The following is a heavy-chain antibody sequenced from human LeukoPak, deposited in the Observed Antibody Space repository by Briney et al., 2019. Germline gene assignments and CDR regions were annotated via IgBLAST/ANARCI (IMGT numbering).Heavy chain of an antibody. D-gene: IGHD6-19*01. V-gene: IGHV3-74*01. Sequence: GSLRLSCAASGFTFSKYWMLWVRQAPGKGLESVSRINYDGTVTTYADSVKGRFTVSRDNADNTMFLQMNSVRDEDTAVYYCATKQWLAPPPDSWGQGTPVTVSS. J-gene: IGHJ4*02. CDR2: INYDGTVT. CDR3: ATKQWLAPPPDS. CDR1: GFTFSKYW.